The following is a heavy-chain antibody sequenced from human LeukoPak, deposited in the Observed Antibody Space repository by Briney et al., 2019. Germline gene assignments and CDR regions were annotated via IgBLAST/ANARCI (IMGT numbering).Heavy chain of an antibody. CDR3: AAMYTSSHS. CDR2: LSDSGST. V-gene: IGHV4-39*07. Sequence: SETLSLICTVSGGSLSSSRYYWGWIRQTPGKGLEWIASLSDSGSTYYNPSLRSRLIISVDTSKNQFSLKVISVTAADTAVYYCAAMYTSSHSWGQGTLVTVSS. D-gene: IGHD2-2*01. J-gene: IGHJ5*02. CDR1: GGSLSSSRYY.